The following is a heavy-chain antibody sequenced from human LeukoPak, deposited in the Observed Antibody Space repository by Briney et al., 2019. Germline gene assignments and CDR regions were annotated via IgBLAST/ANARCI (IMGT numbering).Heavy chain of an antibody. D-gene: IGHD6-13*01. J-gene: IGHJ4*02. Sequence: GESLRISCKGSGYSFSGYWIGWVRQMPGRGLEWMAIIFPGDSQIKYSPSFQGQVSFSADKSINTAYLQWSSLKTSDSAMYYCPRQRGQQLPHYYFASWAQGTLVTVSP. CDR2: IFPGDSQI. V-gene: IGHV5-51*01. CDR3: PRQRGQQLPHYYFAS. CDR1: GYSFSGYW.